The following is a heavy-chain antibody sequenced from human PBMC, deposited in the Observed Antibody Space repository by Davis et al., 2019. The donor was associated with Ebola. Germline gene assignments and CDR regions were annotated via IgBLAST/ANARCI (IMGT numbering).Heavy chain of an antibody. J-gene: IGHJ4*02. CDR1: GGSISSSNW. D-gene: IGHD4-23*01. CDR3: ARFAYYGGNSFHFDY. V-gene: IGHV4-4*02. Sequence: MPSETLSLTCAVSGGSISSSNWWSWVRQPPGKGLEWIGEIYHSGSTNYNPSLKSRVTISVDKSKNQFSLKLSSVTAADTAVYYCARFAYYGGNSFHFDYWGQGTLVTVSS. CDR2: IYHSGST.